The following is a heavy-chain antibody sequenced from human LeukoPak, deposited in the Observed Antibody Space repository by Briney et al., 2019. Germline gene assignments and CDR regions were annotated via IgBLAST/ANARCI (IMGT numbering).Heavy chain of an antibody. D-gene: IGHD2-2*01. Sequence: GGSLRLSCAASGFTFSIYAMSWVRQAPGKGLEWVSYISSSGSTIYYADSVKGRFTVSRDNAKNSLYLRTNSLRAEDTAVYYCARSGYLGPDYWGQGTLVTVSS. CDR1: GFTFSIYA. J-gene: IGHJ4*02. CDR2: ISSSGSTI. V-gene: IGHV3-48*03. CDR3: ARSGYLGPDY.